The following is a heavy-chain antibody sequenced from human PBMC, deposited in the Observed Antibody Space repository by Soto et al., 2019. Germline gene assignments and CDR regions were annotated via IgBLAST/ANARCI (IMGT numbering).Heavy chain of an antibody. CDR1: GFSLSPSGVG. Sequence: QITLKESGPSLVKPTQTLTLTCTFSGFSLSPSGVGVGWIRQPPGKALEWLALFYWDDDKRYSPSLKSRLTITKDTSKNQVVLTMTNMDPVDTATYSCATNNYDIVTGAFDYGGQGTLVTVSS. J-gene: IGHJ4*02. CDR3: ATNNYDIVTGAFDY. CDR2: FYWDDDK. D-gene: IGHD3-9*01. V-gene: IGHV2-5*02.